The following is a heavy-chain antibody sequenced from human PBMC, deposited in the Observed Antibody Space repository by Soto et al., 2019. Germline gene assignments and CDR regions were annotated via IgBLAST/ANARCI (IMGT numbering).Heavy chain of an antibody. Sequence: ASVKVSCKASGYTFTSYGISWVRQAPGQGLEWMGWIIVYSENTNYAQKFQGRVTVTTDRSTHTGYLELNRLTSDDTALYYCARVAGYGSGSRHFDNWGQGTLVTVSS. J-gene: IGHJ4*02. CDR3: ARVAGYGSGSRHFDN. CDR1: GYTFTSYG. V-gene: IGHV1-18*01. D-gene: IGHD3-10*01. CDR2: IIVYSENT.